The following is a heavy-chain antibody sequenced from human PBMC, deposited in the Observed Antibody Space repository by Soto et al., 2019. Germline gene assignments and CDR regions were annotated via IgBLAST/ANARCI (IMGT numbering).Heavy chain of an antibody. J-gene: IGHJ6*02. CDR1: GFTFRDYY. D-gene: IGHD3-10*01. CDR2: ITSSSSYT. CDR3: ARDDAVRGVRGMDV. Sequence: QVQLVESGGGLVKPGGSLRLSCAASGFTFRDYYMSWIRQAPAKGLEWVSHITSSSSYTTYADSVKGRFTISRDNAKNSLYLQVSSLRAEDTAVYYCARDDAVRGVRGMDVWGQGTAVTVSS. V-gene: IGHV3-11*06.